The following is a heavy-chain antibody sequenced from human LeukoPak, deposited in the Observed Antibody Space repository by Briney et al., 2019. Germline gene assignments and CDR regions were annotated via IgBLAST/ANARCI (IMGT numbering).Heavy chain of an antibody. J-gene: IGHJ4*02. CDR2: ISYDGSNK. CDR1: GFTFSSYA. V-gene: IGHV3-30-3*01. CDR3: ASFGY. Sequence: GGSLRLSCAASGFTFSSYAMHWVRQAPGKGLEWVAVISYDGSNKYYADSVKGRSTISRDNSKNTLYLQMNSLRAEDTAVYYCASFGYWGQGTLVTVSS.